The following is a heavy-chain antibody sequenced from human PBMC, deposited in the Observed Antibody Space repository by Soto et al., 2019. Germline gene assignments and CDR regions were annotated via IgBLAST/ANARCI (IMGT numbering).Heavy chain of an antibody. V-gene: IGHV3-23*01. CDR2: ISGRGDSA. D-gene: IGHD7-27*01. J-gene: IGHJ3*02. CDR1: GFAFNAFA. CDR3: AKDRGNWGRNFDI. Sequence: EVQLLESGGGLVQPGGSLRLSCAASGFAFNAFAMTWVRQAPGKGLEWVSAISGRGDSAYYADSVKGRFTISRDNSKNTLSLEMNSLRADDTAVYYCAKDRGNWGRNFDIWGQGTMVTVSS.